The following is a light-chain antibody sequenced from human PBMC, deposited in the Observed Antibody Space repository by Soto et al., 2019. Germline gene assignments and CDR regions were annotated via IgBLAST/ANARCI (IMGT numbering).Light chain of an antibody. V-gene: IGKV3-15*01. J-gene: IGKJ1*01. CDR3: QQYNNRPPWT. CDR1: QPISNA. CDR2: GAS. Sequence: EIVMTQSPATLSVSPGERATLSCRASQPISNALAWYQHKPGQAPRLLIHGASTRATGIPARFSGSGSGTEFTLTISSLKYEHFAVYYCQQYNNRPPWTVGQGTKVDSK.